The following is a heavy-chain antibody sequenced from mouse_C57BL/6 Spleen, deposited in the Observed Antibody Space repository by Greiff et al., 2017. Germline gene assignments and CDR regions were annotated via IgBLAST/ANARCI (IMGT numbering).Heavy chain of an antibody. D-gene: IGHD1-1*01. J-gene: IGHJ1*03. Sequence: QVTLKESGPGILQSSQTLSLTCSFSGFSLSTSGMGVSWIRQPSGKGLEWLAHIYWDDDKRYNPSLKSRLTISKDTSRNQLFIKITSVDTADTATYYCARRGGLTTVVAHWYFDVWGTGTTVTVSS. CDR1: GFSLSTSGMG. CDR2: IYWDDDK. V-gene: IGHV8-12*01. CDR3: ARRGGLTTVVAHWYFDV.